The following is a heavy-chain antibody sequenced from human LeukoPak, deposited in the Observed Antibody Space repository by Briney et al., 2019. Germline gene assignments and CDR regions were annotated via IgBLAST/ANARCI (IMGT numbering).Heavy chain of an antibody. V-gene: IGHV3-30*18. CDR1: GFTFSSYG. D-gene: IGHD3-16*01. J-gene: IGHJ4*02. Sequence: PGGSLRLSCAASGFTFSSYGMHWVRQAAGKGLEWVAVISYDGSNTYYADSVKGRFTISRDNSKNTLYLQMNSLRAEDTAVYYCAKDTEYYDSNNSLCDYWGQGTLVTVPS. CDR3: AKDTEYYDSNNSLCDY. CDR2: ISYDGSNT.